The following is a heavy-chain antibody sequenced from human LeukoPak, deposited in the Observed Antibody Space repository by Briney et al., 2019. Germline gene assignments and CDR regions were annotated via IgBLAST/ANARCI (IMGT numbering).Heavy chain of an antibody. Sequence: GGSLRLSCAACGYIFSSYSMNWVRQAPGKGLEGVSYISRSSSTIYYADSVKGRLTISIDNAKNSLYLQMNSLRAEDTAVYYCARGYNDSSGYYDAFDIWGQGTMVTVSS. CDR3: ARGYNDSSGYYDAFDI. J-gene: IGHJ3*02. V-gene: IGHV3-48*01. CDR2: ISRSSSTI. D-gene: IGHD3-22*01. CDR1: GYIFSSYS.